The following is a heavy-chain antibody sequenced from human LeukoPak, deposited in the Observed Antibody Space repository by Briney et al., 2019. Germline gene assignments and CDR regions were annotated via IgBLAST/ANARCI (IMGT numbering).Heavy chain of an antibody. Sequence: GGSLRLSCAASGFTFSIYDMHWVRQAPGKGLEWVSFIQYDGSHKNYVDSVKGRFTISRDNSRNTLYLQMFSLRAEDTAVYYCARDRWYYYDSSDYYHDAFDIWGQGTMVTVS. CDR3: ARDRWYYYDSSDYYHDAFDI. J-gene: IGHJ3*02. D-gene: IGHD3-22*01. V-gene: IGHV3-30*02. CDR2: IQYDGSHK. CDR1: GFTFSIYD.